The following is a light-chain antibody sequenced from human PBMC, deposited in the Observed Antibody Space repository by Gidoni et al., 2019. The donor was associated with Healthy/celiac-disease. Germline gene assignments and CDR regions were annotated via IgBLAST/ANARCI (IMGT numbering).Light chain of an antibody. CDR2: GAS. J-gene: IGKJ2*01. V-gene: IGKV3D-15*01. CDR3: QQYNNWPPPYT. CDR1: QSVSSN. Sequence: EIVMTQSPATLSVSPGERATLSCSASQSVSSNLAWYQQKPGQAPRLLISGASTRANGIPARFSGSGSGTEFTLTISSLQSEDFAVYYCQQYNNWPPPYTFGQGTKLEIK.